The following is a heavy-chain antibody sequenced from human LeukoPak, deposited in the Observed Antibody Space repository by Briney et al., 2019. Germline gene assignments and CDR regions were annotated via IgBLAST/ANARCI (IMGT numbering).Heavy chain of an antibody. J-gene: IGHJ5*02. CDR2: IYHSGST. V-gene: IGHV4-30-2*01. CDR1: GGSISSGGYY. CDR3: AAYSGWYGEWFDP. Sequence: SETLSLTCTVSGGSISSGGYYWSWIRQPPGKGLEWIGYIYHSGSTYYNPPLKSRVTISVDRSKNQFSLKLSSVTAADTAVYYCAAYSGWYGEWFDPWGQGTLVTVSS. D-gene: IGHD6-19*01.